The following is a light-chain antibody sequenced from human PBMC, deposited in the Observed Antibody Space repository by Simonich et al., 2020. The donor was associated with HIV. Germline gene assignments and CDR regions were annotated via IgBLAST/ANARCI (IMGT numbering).Light chain of an antibody. CDR3: QQYYSPPLT. Sequence: DIVMTQSPDSLAVSLGERATIHCKSSPSVLYSSNNKDYLAWYQPKPGPPPKLLIYWAATRESGVPDRFSGSGSGTDFALTISSLQAEDVAVYYCQQYYSPPLTFGEGTKVEIK. J-gene: IGKJ4*01. CDR2: WAA. CDR1: PSVLYSSNNKDY. V-gene: IGKV4-1*01.